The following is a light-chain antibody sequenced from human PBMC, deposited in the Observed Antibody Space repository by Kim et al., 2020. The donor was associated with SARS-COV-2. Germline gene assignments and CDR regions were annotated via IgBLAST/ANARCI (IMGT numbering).Light chain of an antibody. CDR2: RNN. CDR1: SNNVGNQG. CDR3: SAWDSSLSDWR. Sequence: QAGLTQPPSVSKGLRQTATLTCTGNSNNVGNQGAAWLQQHQGHPPKLLSYRNNNRPSGISERLSASRSGNTASLTITGLQPEDEADYYCSAWDSSLSDWRFGGGTQLTVL. J-gene: IGLJ2*01. V-gene: IGLV10-54*01.